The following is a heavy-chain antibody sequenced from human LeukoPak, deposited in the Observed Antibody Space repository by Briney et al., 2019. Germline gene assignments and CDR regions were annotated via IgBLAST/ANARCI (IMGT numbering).Heavy chain of an antibody. CDR2: INHSGST. CDR1: GGSFSGYY. CDR3: ASGSPGYSYGYFDY. J-gene: IGHJ4*02. V-gene: IGHV4-34*01. Sequence: SETLSLTCAVYGGSFSGYYWSWIRQPPGKGLEWIGEINHSGSTNYNPSLKSRVTISVDTSKNQFSLKLSSVTAADTAVYYCASGSPGYSYGYFDYWGQGTLVTVSS. D-gene: IGHD5-18*01.